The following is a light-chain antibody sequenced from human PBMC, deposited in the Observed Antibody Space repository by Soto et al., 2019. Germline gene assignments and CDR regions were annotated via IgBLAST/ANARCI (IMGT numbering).Light chain of an antibody. V-gene: IGKV3-20*01. Sequence: EIVLTQSPGTLSLSPGERATLSCRASQSVNGNYLAWYQLKPGQAPRLLISGASNRATGIPDRFSGSGSGTAFPLTISRLEPEDFAVYYCQQYARFPRTFGQGAEV. CDR3: QQYARFPRT. CDR2: GAS. CDR1: QSVNGNY. J-gene: IGKJ1*01.